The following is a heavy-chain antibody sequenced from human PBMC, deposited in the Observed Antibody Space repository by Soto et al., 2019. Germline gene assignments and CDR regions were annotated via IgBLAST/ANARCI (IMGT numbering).Heavy chain of an antibody. CDR2: IHHSVSS. V-gene: IGHV4-30-4*08. J-gene: IGHJ6*04. CDR1: GDSISSDYYH. Sequence: QVQLKQSGPGLVKPSQTLSLTCTVSGDSISSDYYHWTWIRQSPGQGLEWIGYIHHSVSSIYNPFLKSRGTISVDTSKHQFSRHLTSVTAADTAVYFCAREDDGGDSLDVWCKGTTVTVSS. CDR3: AREDDGGDSLDV. D-gene: IGHD1-1*01.